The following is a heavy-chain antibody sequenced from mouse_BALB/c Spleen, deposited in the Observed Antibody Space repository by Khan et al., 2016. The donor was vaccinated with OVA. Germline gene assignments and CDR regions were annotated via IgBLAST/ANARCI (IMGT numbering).Heavy chain of an antibody. CDR3: SRHEHGGSSYFVF. CDR1: GYTFTDFR. J-gene: IGHJ2*01. CDR2: INTFTGEP. V-gene: IGHV9-1*02. D-gene: IGHD1-1*02. Sequence: QIQLVQSGPELRKPGETVKISCQTSGYTFTDFRVNWVKQAPGMGLKWMGCINTFTGEPTYGDDFKGRFAFSLETSASTAYLQINNLKNEDMAAYFCSRHEHGGSSYFVFWGQGTTLTVSS.